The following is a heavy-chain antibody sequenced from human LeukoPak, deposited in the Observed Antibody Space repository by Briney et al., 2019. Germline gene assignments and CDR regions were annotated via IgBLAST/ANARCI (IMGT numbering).Heavy chain of an antibody. CDR2: IYSGGST. CDR3: ARDLLGMFDY. Sequence: GGSLRLSCAASGFTVSSNYMSWVRQAPGKGLEWVSVIYSGGSTYNADSVKGRFTISRDNSKNTLYLQMNSLRAEDTAVYYCARDLLGMFDYWGQGTLVTVSS. V-gene: IGHV3-53*01. J-gene: IGHJ4*02. D-gene: IGHD7-27*01. CDR1: GFTVSSNY.